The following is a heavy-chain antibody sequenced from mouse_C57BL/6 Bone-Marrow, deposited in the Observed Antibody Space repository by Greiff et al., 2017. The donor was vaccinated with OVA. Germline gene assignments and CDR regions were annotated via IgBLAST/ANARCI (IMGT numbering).Heavy chain of an antibody. V-gene: IGHV5-17*01. CDR3: ARWYYYAMDY. CDR2: ISSGSSTI. J-gene: IGHJ4*01. CDR1: GFTFSDYG. Sequence: EVKLVESGGGLVKPGGSLKLSCAASGFTFSDYGMHWVRQAPEKGLEWVAYISSGSSTIYYADTVKGRFTISRDNAKNTLFLQMTSLRSEETAMYYCARWYYYAMDYWGQGTSVTVSS.